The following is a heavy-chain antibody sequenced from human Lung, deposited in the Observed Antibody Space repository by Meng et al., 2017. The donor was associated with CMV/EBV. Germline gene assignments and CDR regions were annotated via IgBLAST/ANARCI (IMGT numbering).Heavy chain of an antibody. CDR2: IYHSGST. V-gene: IGHV4-4*02. CDR3: ASFPPPGKQWLVTDY. CDR1: GGSISSSNW. Sequence: QVQLQESGPGLVKPSGTLALTCAVSGGSISSSNWRSWVRQPPGKGLEWIGEIYHSGSTNYNPSLKSRVTISVDKSKNQFSLKLSSVTAADTAVYYCASFPPPGKQWLVTDYWGQGTLVTVSS. D-gene: IGHD6-19*01. J-gene: IGHJ4*02.